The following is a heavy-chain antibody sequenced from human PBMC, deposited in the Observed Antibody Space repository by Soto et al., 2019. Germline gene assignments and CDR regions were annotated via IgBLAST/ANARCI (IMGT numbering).Heavy chain of an antibody. J-gene: IGHJ3*02. Sequence: QVQLVESGGGVVQPGRSLRLSCAASGFTFSSYAMHWVRQAPGKGLEWVAVISYDGSNKYYADSVKGRFTISRDNSKNTLYLQMNSLRAEDTAVYYCARPPPYSEQLFRDAFDIWGQGTMVTVSS. CDR1: GFTFSSYA. V-gene: IGHV3-30-3*01. D-gene: IGHD6-6*01. CDR3: ARPPPYSEQLFRDAFDI. CDR2: ISYDGSNK.